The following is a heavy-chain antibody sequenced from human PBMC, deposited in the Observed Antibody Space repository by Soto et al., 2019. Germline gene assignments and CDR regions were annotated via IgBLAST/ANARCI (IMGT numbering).Heavy chain of an antibody. CDR3: ASRDPGTSVDY. CDR2: IYRTGST. V-gene: IGHV4-4*02. Sequence: SETLSLTCAVSGGSFTSNNWWTWVRQPPGQGLEWIGEIYRTGSTNYNPSLKSRVTISLDRSENQFSLKVTSLTAADTAVYYCASRDPGTSVDYWGQGTLVTVSS. CDR1: GGSFTSNNW. J-gene: IGHJ4*02. D-gene: IGHD1-7*01.